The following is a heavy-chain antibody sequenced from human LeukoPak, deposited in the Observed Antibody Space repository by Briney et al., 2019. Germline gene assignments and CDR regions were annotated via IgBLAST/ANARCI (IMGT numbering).Heavy chain of an antibody. CDR3: ARGPALWFGEYAEYFQH. CDR2: INPNSGGT. Sequence: GASVKVSCKASGYTFTGYYMHWVRQAPGQGLEWMGWINPNSGGTNYAQKFQGRVTMTRDTSISTAYMELSRLRSDDTAVYYCARGPALWFGEYAEYFQHWGQGTLVTVSS. V-gene: IGHV1-2*02. D-gene: IGHD3-10*01. J-gene: IGHJ1*01. CDR1: GYTFTGYY.